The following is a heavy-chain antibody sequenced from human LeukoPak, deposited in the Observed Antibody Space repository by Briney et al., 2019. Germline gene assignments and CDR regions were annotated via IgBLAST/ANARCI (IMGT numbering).Heavy chain of an antibody. CDR2: ISGSGTNI. V-gene: IGHV3-11*04. J-gene: IGHJ3*02. D-gene: IGHD3-3*01. CDR3: ARKTLVCGVTIIIPGAFDI. CDR1: RFTITYVH. Sequence: PGGSLRLSCAASRFTITYVHMTSVRQAPGKGLEWVSYISGSGTNIFYADSVKGRFTISRDNAKNSLYLQMNSLRAEDTAVYYCARKTLVCGVTIIIPGAFDIWGQGHWSPSLQ.